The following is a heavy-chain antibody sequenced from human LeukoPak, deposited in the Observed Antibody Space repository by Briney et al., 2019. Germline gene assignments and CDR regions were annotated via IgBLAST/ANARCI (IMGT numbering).Heavy chain of an antibody. CDR2: IYYSGST. CDR3: ARGDYYDSSGYYQFDY. CDR1: GGSISSYY. V-gene: IGHV4-59*01. D-gene: IGHD3-22*01. J-gene: IGHJ4*02. Sequence: SPSETLSLTCTVSGGSISSYYWSWIRQPPGKGLEWIGYIYYSGSTNYNPSLKSRVTISVDTSKNQFSLKLSSVTAADTAVYYCARGDYYDSSGYYQFDYWGQGTLVTVSS.